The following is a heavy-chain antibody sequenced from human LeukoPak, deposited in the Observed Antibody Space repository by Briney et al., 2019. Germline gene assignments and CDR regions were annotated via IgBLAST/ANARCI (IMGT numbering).Heavy chain of an antibody. J-gene: IGHJ6*02. D-gene: IGHD2-21*01. CDR1: GFTFSSYS. V-gene: IGHV3-48*04. CDR3: ARFGTEGGGAPGPYKIAYGMDV. CDR2: ISSSSSTI. Sequence: PGGSLRLSCAASGFTFSSYSMNWVRQAPGKGLEWVSYISSSSSTIYYADSVKGRFTISRDNAKNSLYLQMNSLRAEDTAVYYCARFGTEGGGAPGPYKIAYGMDVWGQGTTVTVSS.